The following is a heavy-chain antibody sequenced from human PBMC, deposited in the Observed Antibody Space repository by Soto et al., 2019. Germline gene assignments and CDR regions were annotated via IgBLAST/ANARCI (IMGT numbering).Heavy chain of an antibody. CDR1: GFTFSRHA. D-gene: IGHD6-13*01. Sequence: GGSLRLSCTASGFTFSRHAMTWVRQAPGKGLEWVSGLSDSGGSIYYADSVKGRFTISRDNSMNTLYLQMNTLRAEDTAIYYCAKVSSSWYAGFFDLWGQGALVTVSS. J-gene: IGHJ4*02. CDR2: LSDSGGSI. V-gene: IGHV3-23*01. CDR3: AKVSSSWYAGFFDL.